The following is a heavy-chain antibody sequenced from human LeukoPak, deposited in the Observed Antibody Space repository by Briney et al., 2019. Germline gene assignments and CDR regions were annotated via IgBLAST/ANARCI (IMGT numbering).Heavy chain of an antibody. Sequence: SETLSLTCAVYGVSFSGYYWSWIRQPPGKGLEWIGEINHSGSTNYNPSPKSRVTISVDTSKNQFSLKLSSVTAADTAVYYCARAGLNCSGGSCYNLDYWGQGTLVTVSS. V-gene: IGHV4-34*01. J-gene: IGHJ4*02. CDR1: GVSFSGYY. CDR2: INHSGST. D-gene: IGHD2-15*01. CDR3: ARAGLNCSGGSCYNLDY.